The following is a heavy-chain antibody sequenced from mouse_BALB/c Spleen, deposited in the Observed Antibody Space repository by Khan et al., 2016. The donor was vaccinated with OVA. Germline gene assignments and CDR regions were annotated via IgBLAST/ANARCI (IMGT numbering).Heavy chain of an antibody. CDR2: ISSGSSTI. Sequence: EVELVESGGGLVQPGGSRKLSCAASGFTFSRFGMHWVRQAPEKGLEWVAYISSGSSTIYYGDTVKDRFTISRDNPKNTLFLQMTSLRSEDTAMYYCARDSNFDYWGQGTTLTVSS. CDR3: ARDSNFDY. V-gene: IGHV5-17*02. J-gene: IGHJ2*01. CDR1: GFTFSRFG.